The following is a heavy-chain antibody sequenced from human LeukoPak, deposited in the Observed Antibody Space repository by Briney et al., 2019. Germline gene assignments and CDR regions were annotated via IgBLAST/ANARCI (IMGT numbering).Heavy chain of an antibody. CDR3: ARRQYYDSSGYWYYFDY. D-gene: IGHD3-22*01. J-gene: IGHJ4*02. Sequence: PSETLSLICTVSGGSINNYYWSWIRQPPGQGLECIGQIYYSGSTNYNPSLKSRVTISVDTSKNQFSLNLRSVTAADTAIYYCARRQYYDSSGYWYYFDYWGRGILVTVSS. CDR2: IYYSGST. V-gene: IGHV4-59*08. CDR1: GGSINNYY.